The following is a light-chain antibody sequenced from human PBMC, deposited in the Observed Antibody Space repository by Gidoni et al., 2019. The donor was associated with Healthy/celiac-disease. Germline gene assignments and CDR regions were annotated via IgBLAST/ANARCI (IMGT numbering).Light chain of an antibody. CDR3: QQRSNWPS. CDR2: DAS. Sequence: TLPLSTAERATLSCRASQSVSSYLAWYQQKPGQAPRLLIYDASNRATGIPARFSGSGSGTDFTLTISSLEAEDFAVYYCQQRSNWPSFGQGTRLEIK. J-gene: IGKJ5*01. CDR1: QSVSSY. V-gene: IGKV3-11*01.